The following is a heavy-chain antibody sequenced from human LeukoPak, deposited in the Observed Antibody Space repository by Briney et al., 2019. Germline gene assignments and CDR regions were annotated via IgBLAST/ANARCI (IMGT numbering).Heavy chain of an antibody. D-gene: IGHD1-14*01. CDR3: AKRITVVARDAFDF. Sequence: GGSLRLSCAASGCTFSTYAMSWVRQPPGKGLEWVSSISGSGGTTFYADSVKGRFTISRDNSKNTLYLQMNSLRAEDTAVYYCAKRITVVARDAFDFWGQGTMVTVSA. J-gene: IGHJ3*01. V-gene: IGHV3-23*01. CDR2: ISGSGGTT. CDR1: GCTFSTYA.